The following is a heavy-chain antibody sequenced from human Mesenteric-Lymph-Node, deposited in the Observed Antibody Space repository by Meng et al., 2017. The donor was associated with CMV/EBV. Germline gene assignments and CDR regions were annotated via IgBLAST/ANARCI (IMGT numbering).Heavy chain of an antibody. CDR1: GYSFTSYW. CDR3: ARGGGRGDYCFDY. CDR2: FYPGDSDT. D-gene: IGHD2-21*02. Sequence: KVSCKGSGYSFTSYWIGWVRQMPGKGLEWMGIFYPGDSDTRYSPSFQGQVTISADTSITTAYLQWSSLKASDTAMYYCARGGGRGDYCFDYWGQGTLVTVSS. V-gene: IGHV5-51*01. J-gene: IGHJ4*02.